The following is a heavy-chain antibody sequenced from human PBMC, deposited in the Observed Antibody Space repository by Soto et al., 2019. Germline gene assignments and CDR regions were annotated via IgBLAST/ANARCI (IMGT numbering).Heavy chain of an antibody. CDR2: IYYSGST. Sequence: PSETLSLTCTVSGGSVSSGSYYWSWIRQPPGKGLEWIGYIYYSGSTNYNPSLKSRVTISVDTSKNQFSLKLSSVTAADTAVYYCATAPYCGGDCYSGNWFDPWGQGTLVTVS. CDR3: ATAPYCGGDCYSGNWFDP. J-gene: IGHJ5*02. CDR1: GGSVSSGSYY. V-gene: IGHV4-61*01. D-gene: IGHD2-21*02.